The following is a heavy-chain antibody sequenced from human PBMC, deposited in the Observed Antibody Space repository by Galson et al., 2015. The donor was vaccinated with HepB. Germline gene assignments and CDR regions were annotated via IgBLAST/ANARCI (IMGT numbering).Heavy chain of an antibody. Sequence: QSGAAVKKPGESLKISCKGSGYSFTSYRIGWGRQMPGKGLEWMGIIYPGDSDTRYSTTFQGQVTISADKSINTAYLQWSSLKASDSAMYYGASYSRLFWSWGQGTLVTVSS. D-gene: IGHD3-3*01. CDR2: IYPGDSDT. CDR1: GYSFTSYR. J-gene: IGHJ4*02. V-gene: IGHV5-51*01. CDR3: ASYSRLFWS.